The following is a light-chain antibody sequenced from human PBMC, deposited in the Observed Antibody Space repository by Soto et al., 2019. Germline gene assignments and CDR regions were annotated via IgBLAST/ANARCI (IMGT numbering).Light chain of an antibody. CDR3: QQYGSSPPYT. CDR2: GAS. CDR1: QSVSSSY. Sequence: ESVLTQSPGTLSLSPGERATLSCRASQSVSSSYLAWYQQKPRQAPRLLIYGASSRATSIPDRFSGSGSGTDFTLTISRLEPADFAVYYCQQYGSSPPYTFGQGTKLEIK. J-gene: IGKJ2*01. V-gene: IGKV3-20*01.